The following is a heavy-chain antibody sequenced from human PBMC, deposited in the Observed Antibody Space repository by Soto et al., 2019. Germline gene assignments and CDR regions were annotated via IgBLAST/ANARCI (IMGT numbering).Heavy chain of an antibody. D-gene: IGHD5-12*01. J-gene: IGHJ3*02. V-gene: IGHV3-64D*06. CDR3: VKAGYNVYDSGSDI. CDR1: GFIFRSYA. CDR2: ISSDGADT. Sequence: PVGSLRLSCSASGFIFRSYAMHWVRQAPGKGLEHVSVISSDGADTYYVDSVKGRFTISRDNSKNTVYLQMTRLRSEDTAVYYCVKAGYNVYDSGSDIWGQGTKVTVSS.